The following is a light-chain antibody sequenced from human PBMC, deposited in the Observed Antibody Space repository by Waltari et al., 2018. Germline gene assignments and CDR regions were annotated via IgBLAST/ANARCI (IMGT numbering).Light chain of an antibody. Sequence: DIVMTQSPDSLAVSLGERATINCKSSQSVLYSSNNKNYLAWYQQKPGQPPNLLIYLASTRESGVPDRFSGSGSGTDFTLTISSLQAEDVAVYYCQQYYSTPPAFGGGTKVEIK. CDR3: QQYYSTPPA. J-gene: IGKJ4*01. CDR1: QSVLYSSNNKNY. CDR2: LAS. V-gene: IGKV4-1*01.